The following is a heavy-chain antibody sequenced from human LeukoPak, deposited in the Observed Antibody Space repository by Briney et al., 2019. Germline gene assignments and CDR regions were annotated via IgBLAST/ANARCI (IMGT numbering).Heavy chain of an antibody. CDR3: AKDRAITWNHKTLIDY. V-gene: IGHV3-9*01. J-gene: IGHJ4*02. CDR1: GFTFGDYA. Sequence: GRSLRLSCAASGFTFGDYAMNWVRQAPGKGLEWVSGISWNSGSIGYADSVKGRFTITRDNAKNSLHLQMNSLRAEDTALDYCAKDRAITWNHKTLIDYWGQGTLVTVSS. CDR2: ISWNSGSI. D-gene: IGHD1-1*01.